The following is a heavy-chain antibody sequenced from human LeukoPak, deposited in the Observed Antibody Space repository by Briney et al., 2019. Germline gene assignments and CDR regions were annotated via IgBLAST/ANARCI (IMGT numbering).Heavy chain of an antibody. Sequence: SETLSLTCTVSGGSISSYYWSWIRQPPGKGLEWIGYIYYSGSTNYNPSLKSRVTISVDTSKNQFSLKLSSVTAADTAVYYCARVGGPNCSGGSCPTATYYGMDVWGQGTTVTVSS. D-gene: IGHD2-15*01. CDR3: ARVGGPNCSGGSCPTATYYGMDV. V-gene: IGHV4-59*01. J-gene: IGHJ6*02. CDR2: IYYSGST. CDR1: GGSISSYY.